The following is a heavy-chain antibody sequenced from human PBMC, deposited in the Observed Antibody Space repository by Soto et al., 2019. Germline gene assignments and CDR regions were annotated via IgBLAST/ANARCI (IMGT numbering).Heavy chain of an antibody. Sequence: ASVKVSCKASGYTFTGYYMHWVRQAPGQGLEWMGWINPNSGGTNYAQKFQGWVTMTRDTSISTAYMELSRLRSDDTAVYYCARAGDYDFWSGYPYYYYYFGMDVWGQGTTVTVSS. CDR3: ARAGDYDFWSGYPYYYYYFGMDV. CDR2: INPNSGGT. J-gene: IGHJ6*02. CDR1: GYTFTGYY. D-gene: IGHD3-3*01. V-gene: IGHV1-2*04.